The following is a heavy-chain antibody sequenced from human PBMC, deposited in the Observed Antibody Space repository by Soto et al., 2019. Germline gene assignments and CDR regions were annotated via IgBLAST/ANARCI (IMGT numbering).Heavy chain of an antibody. CDR2: VSFSGNT. Sequence: QVQLQESGPGLVKPSETLSLTCTVSGGSINNYKWSWIRQPPGKEPEWIGHVSFSGNTNYNPSLKSRVTISVDTSKNLFSLNLSSVTAADTALYYCAGGPNPYNFDYWGQGTLVTVSS. J-gene: IGHJ4*02. V-gene: IGHV4-59*01. CDR1: GGSINNYK. CDR3: AGGPNPYNFDY. D-gene: IGHD1-1*01.